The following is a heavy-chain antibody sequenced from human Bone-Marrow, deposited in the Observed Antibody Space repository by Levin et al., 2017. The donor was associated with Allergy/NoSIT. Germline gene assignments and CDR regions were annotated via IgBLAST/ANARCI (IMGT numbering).Heavy chain of an antibody. D-gene: IGHD5-12*01. V-gene: IGHV3-23*03. J-gene: IGHJ4*02. CDR3: AKERGAGHDTTYFDY. CDR2: VNAAGSGT. CDR1: GFILSNYD. Sequence: GGSLRLSCAASGFILSNYDMGWVRQAPGKGLEWVSGVNAAGSGTYYAESVKGRFTISRDNSKNTLILQMDSLRAEDTATYYCAKERGAGHDTTYFDYWGQGTLVTVSS.